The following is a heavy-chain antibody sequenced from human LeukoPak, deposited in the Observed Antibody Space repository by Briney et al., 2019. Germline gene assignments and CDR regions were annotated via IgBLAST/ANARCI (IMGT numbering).Heavy chain of an antibody. CDR3: ARRAGIGQAYFDY. Sequence: SGTLSLTCTVSGGSMSFYYWSWIRQSPGKGLECIGYVYYSGSTYYNPSLKSRVTISVDTSKNQFSLNLDPVTAADTAVYYCARRAGIGQAYFDYWGQGTLVTVSS. CDR1: GGSMSFYY. D-gene: IGHD6-13*01. CDR2: VYYSGST. V-gene: IGHV4-59*08. J-gene: IGHJ4*02.